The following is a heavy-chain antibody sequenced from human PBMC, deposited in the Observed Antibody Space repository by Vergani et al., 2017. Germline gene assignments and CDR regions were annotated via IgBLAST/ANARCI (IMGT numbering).Heavy chain of an antibody. CDR2: IIPIFGTA. CDR1: GGTFSSYA. V-gene: IGHV1-69*12. CDR3: ARDCSGGSCYSYGLDV. D-gene: IGHD2-15*01. Sequence: QVQLVQSGAEVKKPGSPVKVSCKASGGTFSSYAISWVRQAPGQGLEGMGGIIPIFGTANYAQKFQGRVTITADEFTSTAYMEMTSLRSEDTAVYYCARDCSGGSCYSYGLDVGGQGTTITVSS. J-gene: IGHJ6*02.